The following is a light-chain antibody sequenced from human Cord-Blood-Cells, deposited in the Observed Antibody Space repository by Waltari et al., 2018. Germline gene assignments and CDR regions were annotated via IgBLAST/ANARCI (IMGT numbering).Light chain of an antibody. CDR3: CSYAGSSNWV. CDR1: SSDVGRYNL. J-gene: IGLJ3*02. CDR2: EGS. V-gene: IGLV2-23*01. Sequence: QSALTQPAPGSGSPGPSITISCTGTSSDVGRYNLVSWYQQHPGKAPKLMIYEGSKRPSGVSNRFSGSKSGNTASLTISGLQAEDEADYYCCSYAGSSNWVFGGGTKLTVL.